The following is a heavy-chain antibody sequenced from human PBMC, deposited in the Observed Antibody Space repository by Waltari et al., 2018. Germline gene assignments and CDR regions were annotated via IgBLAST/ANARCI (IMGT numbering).Heavy chain of an antibody. J-gene: IGHJ3*02. CDR3: ARESYGDYGIKI. CDR1: GGSISSSSYY. D-gene: IGHD4-17*01. Sequence: QLQLQESDPGLVKPSETLSLTCTVSGGSISSSSYYWGWIRQPPGKGLEWIGSIYYSGSTYYNPSLKSRVTISVDTSKNQFSLKLSSVTAADTAVYYCARESYGDYGIKIWGQGTMVTVSS. CDR2: IYYSGST. V-gene: IGHV4-39*07.